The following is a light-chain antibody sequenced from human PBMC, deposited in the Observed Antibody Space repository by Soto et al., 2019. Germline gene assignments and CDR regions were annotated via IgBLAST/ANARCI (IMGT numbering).Light chain of an antibody. J-gene: IGLJ2*01. CDR3: GTWDSSLSVV. CDR1: SSNIGKNY. V-gene: IGLV1-51*01. CDR2: DNN. Sequence: QSVLTQPPSVSAAPGQKVTISCSGSSSNIGKNYVSWYQHLPGTAPKLLIYDNNKRPSGIPDRFSGSKSGTSATLGITGLQTGDEADYYCGTWDSSLSVVFGGGTQLTVL.